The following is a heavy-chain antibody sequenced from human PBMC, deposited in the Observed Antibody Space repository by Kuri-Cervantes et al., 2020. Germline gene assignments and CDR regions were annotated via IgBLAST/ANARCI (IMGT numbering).Heavy chain of an antibody. CDR3: ARVGRYSSGWYASVDY. Sequence: GESLKISCAASGFTFSGSAMHWVRQASGKGLEWVGRIRSKANSYATAYAASVKGRFTISRDDSKNTAYLQMNSLKTEDTAVYYCARVGRYSSGWYASVDYWGQGTLVTVSS. CDR2: IRSKANSYAT. J-gene: IGHJ4*02. V-gene: IGHV3-73*01. CDR1: GFTFSGSA. D-gene: IGHD6-19*01.